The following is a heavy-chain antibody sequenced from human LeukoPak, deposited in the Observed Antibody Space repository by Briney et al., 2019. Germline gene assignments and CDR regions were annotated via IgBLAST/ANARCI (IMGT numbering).Heavy chain of an antibody. CDR3: ARGAQRSTTMARQYAFDI. J-gene: IGHJ3*02. CDR1: GGSFSGYY. CDR2: INHSGST. Sequence: SETLSLTCAVYGGSFSGYYWSWIRQPPGKGLEWIGEINHSGSTNYNPSLKSRVTISVDTSKNQFSLKLSSVTAADTAVYYCARGAQRSTTMARQYAFDIWGQGTMVTVSS. V-gene: IGHV4-34*01. D-gene: IGHD3-10*01.